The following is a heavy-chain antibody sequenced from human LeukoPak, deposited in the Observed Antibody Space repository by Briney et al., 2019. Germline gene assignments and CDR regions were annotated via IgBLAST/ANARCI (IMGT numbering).Heavy chain of an antibody. J-gene: IGHJ4*02. CDR3: AKDRDSSGWYRFDY. V-gene: IGHV3-23*01. CDR1: GFTLSNYA. CDR2: ISGSGGTT. D-gene: IGHD6-19*01. Sequence: PGGSLRLSCAASGFTLSNYAMSWVRQAPGKGLEGVSTISGSGGTTYYAGSVKGRFTISRDNSKNTLYLQMNSLRAEDTAVYYCAKDRDSSGWYRFDYWGQGTLVTVSS.